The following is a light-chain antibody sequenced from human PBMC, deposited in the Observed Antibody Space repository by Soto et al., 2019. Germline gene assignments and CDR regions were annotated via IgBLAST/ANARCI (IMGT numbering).Light chain of an antibody. Sequence: QSALTRPASVSGSPGQSITISCTGTSSDIGGYNYVSWYQQQPGKAPKLMIYEVVNRPSGLSYRFSCSKSGNTASLTIAGLQAEDEADYSCSSYTSSSTVVFGGGTKLTVL. CDR3: SSYTSSSTVV. V-gene: IGLV2-14*01. CDR1: SSDIGGYNY. CDR2: EVV. J-gene: IGLJ2*01.